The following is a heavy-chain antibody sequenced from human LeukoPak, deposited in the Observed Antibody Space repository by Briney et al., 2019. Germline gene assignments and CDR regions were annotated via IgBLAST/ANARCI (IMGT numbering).Heavy chain of an antibody. CDR2: IYYSGST. Sequence: SQTLSLTCTVSGGSISSGGYYWSWIRQHPGKGLEWIGYIYYSGSTYYNPSLKSRVTISVDTSKNQFSLKLSSVTAADTAVYYCARQGTGYYPMYNWFDPWGQGTLVTASS. V-gene: IGHV4-31*03. CDR1: GGSISSGGYY. D-gene: IGHD3/OR15-3a*01. CDR3: ARQGTGYYPMYNWFDP. J-gene: IGHJ5*02.